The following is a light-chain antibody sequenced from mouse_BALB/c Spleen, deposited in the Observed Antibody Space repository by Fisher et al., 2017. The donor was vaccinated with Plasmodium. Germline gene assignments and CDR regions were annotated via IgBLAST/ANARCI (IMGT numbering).Light chain of an antibody. CDR1: QSLLHSYGDTY. J-gene: IGKJ5*01. CDR2: KVS. CDR3: SQSTHLPLT. Sequence: DIVLTQSPLSLPVSLGDQASISCRSSQSLLHSYGDTYLHWHLQGPGQSLKLLIYKVSNRFSGVPDRFTGSGSGTDFTLKISGVEAEDLGVYFCSQSTHLPLTFGAGTKLELK. V-gene: IGKV1-110*01.